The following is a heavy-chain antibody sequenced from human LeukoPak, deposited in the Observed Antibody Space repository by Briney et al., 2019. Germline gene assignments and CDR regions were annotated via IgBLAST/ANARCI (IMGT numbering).Heavy chain of an antibody. Sequence: SGPSLVKPTHTLTLTCTFSGFSLGTGGGGVGWIRQPPGTALEGLALSSWDDDKRYSPSLKSRLTITNDTTKNQVVLTMTNMDPVDTATYYCVHSLCSGGSCYSGFDYWGQGTLVTVSS. V-gene: IGHV2-5*02. CDR3: VHSLCSGGSCYSGFDY. CDR2: SSWDDDK. CDR1: GFSLGTGGGG. D-gene: IGHD2-15*01. J-gene: IGHJ4*02.